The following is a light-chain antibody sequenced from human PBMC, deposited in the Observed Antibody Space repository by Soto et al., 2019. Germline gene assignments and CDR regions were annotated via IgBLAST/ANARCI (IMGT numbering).Light chain of an antibody. CDR3: QQYNNWPRT. Sequence: EIVMTQSPATLSVSPGERATLSCRASHTISSSYLAWYQQKPGQAPRLLIYGASTRATGIPARFSGSGSGTEFTLTISSLQSEDFAVYYCQQYNNWPRTFGQGTKV. J-gene: IGKJ1*01. CDR2: GAS. CDR1: HTISSSY. V-gene: IGKV3-15*01.